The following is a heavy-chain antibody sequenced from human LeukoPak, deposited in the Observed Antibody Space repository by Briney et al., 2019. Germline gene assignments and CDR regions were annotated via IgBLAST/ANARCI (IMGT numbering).Heavy chain of an antibody. V-gene: IGHV3-30*02. CDR1: GFTLSDYY. CDR3: AKDTGSDGLFDI. CDR2: IRYDGSNK. D-gene: IGHD1-26*01. J-gene: IGHJ3*02. Sequence: GWSLRLSCAASGFTLSDYYMSWIRQAPGKGLEWVALIRYDGSNKYYADSVKGRFAISRDNSKNTLYLQMNSLRAEDTAVYYCAKDTGSDGLFDIWGQGTMVTVSS.